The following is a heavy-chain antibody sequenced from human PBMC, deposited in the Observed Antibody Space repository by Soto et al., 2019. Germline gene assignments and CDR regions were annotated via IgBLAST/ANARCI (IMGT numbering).Heavy chain of an antibody. Sequence: SETLSLTCTVSGGSISSSSYYWGWIRQPPGKGLEWIGSIYYSGSTYYNPSLKSRVTISVDTSKNQFSLKLSSVTAADTAVYYCERALGYSYGYYFDYWGQGTLVTVSS. D-gene: IGHD5-18*01. CDR2: IYYSGST. J-gene: IGHJ4*02. V-gene: IGHV4-39*01. CDR1: GGSISSSSYY. CDR3: ERALGYSYGYYFDY.